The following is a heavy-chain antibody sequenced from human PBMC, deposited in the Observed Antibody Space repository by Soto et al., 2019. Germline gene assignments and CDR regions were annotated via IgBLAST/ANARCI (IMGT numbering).Heavy chain of an antibody. CDR2: INPSSGET. D-gene: IGHD6-13*01. Sequence: QIRLEQSGGEVRTPGASVKVSCKASGYTFSSYGITWVRQAPGQGLEWLGWINPSSGETNYAQKFQGRVTVTTDTSTTTGYMELRNLTLDDTAVYYCARDWYPRFDPWGQGTLVTVSS. J-gene: IGHJ5*02. CDR1: GYTFSSYG. V-gene: IGHV1-18*01. CDR3: ARDWYPRFDP.